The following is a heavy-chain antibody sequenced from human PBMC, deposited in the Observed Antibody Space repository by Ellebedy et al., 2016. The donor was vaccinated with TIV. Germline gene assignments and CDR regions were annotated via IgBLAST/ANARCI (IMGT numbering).Heavy chain of an antibody. J-gene: IGHJ6*02. CDR3: ARDRRFREVIAARRGDYYYYGMDV. V-gene: IGHV4-59*01. Sequence: MPSETLSLTCTVSGGSISSYYWSRIRQPPGKGLEWIGYIDYSGDTNSNPSLKSRVSISVDTSKNQFALKLNSVTTAGTAVYYCARDRRFREVIAARRGDYYYYGMDVWGQGTTVTVSS. CDR2: IDYSGDT. CDR1: GGSISSYY. D-gene: IGHD6-6*01.